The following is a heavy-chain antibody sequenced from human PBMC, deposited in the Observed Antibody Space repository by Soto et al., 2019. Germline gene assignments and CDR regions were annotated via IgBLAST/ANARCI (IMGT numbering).Heavy chain of an antibody. D-gene: IGHD5-12*01. CDR2: INPNSGGT. CDR3: ARARAQTTGYSGYELSYYFDY. V-gene: IGHV1-2*04. Sequence: ASVKVSCKASGYTFTSYGISWVRQAPGQGLEWMGWINPNSGGTNYAQKFQGWVTMTRDTSISTAYMELSRLRSDDTAVYYCARARAQTTGYSGYELSYYFDYWGQGTLVTVSS. CDR1: GYTFTSYG. J-gene: IGHJ4*02.